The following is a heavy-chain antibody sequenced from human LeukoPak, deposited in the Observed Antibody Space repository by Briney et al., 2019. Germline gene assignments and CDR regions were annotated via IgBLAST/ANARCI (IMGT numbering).Heavy chain of an antibody. Sequence: GGSLRLSCAASGFTVSSNYMSWVRQAPGKGLEWVSAIYSGGSTYYADSVKGRFTISRDNSKNTLYLQMNSLRAEDTAVYYCAKILRPFDAFDIWGQGTMVTVSS. J-gene: IGHJ3*02. D-gene: IGHD3-16*01. V-gene: IGHV3-66*01. CDR3: AKILRPFDAFDI. CDR2: IYSGGST. CDR1: GFTVSSNY.